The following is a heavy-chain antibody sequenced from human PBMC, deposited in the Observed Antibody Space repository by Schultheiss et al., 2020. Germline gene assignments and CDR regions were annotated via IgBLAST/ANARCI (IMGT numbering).Heavy chain of an antibody. CDR1: GYTFTGYY. D-gene: IGHD6-6*01. CDR3: ARDRYSSSRRFAFDI. V-gene: IGHV1-2*04. CDR2: INPNSGGT. Sequence: GGSLRLSCKASGYTFTGYYMHWVRQAPGQGLEWMGWINPNSGGTHYAQKFQGWVTMTRDTSISTAYMELSRLRSDDTAVYYCARDRYSSSRRFAFDIWGQGTMVTVSS. J-gene: IGHJ3*02.